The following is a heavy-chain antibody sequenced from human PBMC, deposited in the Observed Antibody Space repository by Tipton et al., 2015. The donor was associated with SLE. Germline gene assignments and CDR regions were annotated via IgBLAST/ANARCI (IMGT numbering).Heavy chain of an antibody. CDR1: GGSFSGYY. V-gene: IGHV4-34*01. J-gene: IGHJ1*01. CDR3: ASGGRSCGCYCYSESCRH. CDR2: INHSGST. Sequence: TLSLTCAVYGGSFSGYYWSWIRQPPGKGLEWIGEINHSGSTNYNPSLKCRVTISVDTSKHQFSLKLSSVTAADTAVYYCASGGRSCGCYCYSESCRHCGQGALVTVSS. D-gene: IGHD2-21*01.